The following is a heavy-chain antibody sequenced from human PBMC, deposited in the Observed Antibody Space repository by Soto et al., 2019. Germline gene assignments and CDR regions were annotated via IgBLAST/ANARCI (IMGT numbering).Heavy chain of an antibody. CDR3: ARSPYCSGGSCYGSFDY. Sequence: SETLSLTCTVSGGSISSGGYYWSWIRQHPGKGLEWIGYIYYSGSTYYNPSLKSRVTISVDTSKNQFSLKLSSVTAADTAVYYCARSPYCSGGSCYGSFDYWGQGTLVTVS. D-gene: IGHD2-15*01. CDR2: IYYSGST. CDR1: GGSISSGGYY. V-gene: IGHV4-31*03. J-gene: IGHJ4*02.